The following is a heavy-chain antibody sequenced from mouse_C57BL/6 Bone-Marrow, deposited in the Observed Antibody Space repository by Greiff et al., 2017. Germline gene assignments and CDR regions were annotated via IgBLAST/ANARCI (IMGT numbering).Heavy chain of an antibody. D-gene: IGHD1-1*01. CDR1: GFTFTDYY. V-gene: IGHV1-36*01. J-gene: IGHJ2*01. Sequence: EVQGVESGPVLVKPGPSVKISCKASGFTFTDYYMHWVKQSHGKSLEWIGLVFPYNGGTSYNQKFKGKATLTVDTSSSTAYMELNSLTSEDSAVYYCARSPPYCSSLDYWGQGTTLTVSS. CDR3: ARSPPYCSSLDY. CDR2: VFPYNGGT.